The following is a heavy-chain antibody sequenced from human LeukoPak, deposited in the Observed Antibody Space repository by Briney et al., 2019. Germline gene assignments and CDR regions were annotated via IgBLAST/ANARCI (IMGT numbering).Heavy chain of an antibody. CDR2: ISGSDDGT. CDR1: GFTFSTYA. Sequence: GGSLRLSCAASGFTFSTYAMSWVRQIPGKGLEWVSAISGSDDGTYYADSVKGRFTISRDNSRNTLYLQMNTLRAEDTAVYFCAKDIVWFGELLAYWGQGTLVTVSS. CDR3: AKDIVWFGELLAY. J-gene: IGHJ4*02. V-gene: IGHV3-23*01. D-gene: IGHD3-10*01.